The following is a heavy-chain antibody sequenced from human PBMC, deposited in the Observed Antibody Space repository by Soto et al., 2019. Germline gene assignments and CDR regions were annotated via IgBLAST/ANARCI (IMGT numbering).Heavy chain of an antibody. CDR1: GYNFTRYG. Sequence: ASARVSYHASGYNFTRYGISWLRQAPGQGNEWMGWIGAYNGNTNYAQKLQGRVTMTTDTSTSTAYMELSSLRSEDTAVYYCARLFGGALTVTKSGYGMDVWGQGTTVTVSS. D-gene: IGHD4-4*01. CDR3: ARLFGGALTVTKSGYGMDV. CDR2: IGAYNGNT. J-gene: IGHJ6*02. V-gene: IGHV1-18*01.